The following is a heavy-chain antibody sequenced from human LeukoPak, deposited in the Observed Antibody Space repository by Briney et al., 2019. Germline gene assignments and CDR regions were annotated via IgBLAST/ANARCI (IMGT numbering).Heavy chain of an antibody. CDR3: ARQMGSYSGTYAIDY. CDR1: EFTFDDYG. J-gene: IGHJ4*02. V-gene: IGHV3-20*04. CDR2: INWNGGST. D-gene: IGHD1-26*01. Sequence: PGGSLRLSCAASEFTFDDYGMSWVRQAPGKGLEWVSGINWNGGSTGYADSVKGRFTISRDNAKNSLYLQMNSLRAEDTAVYYCARQMGSYSGTYAIDYWGQGTLLTVSS.